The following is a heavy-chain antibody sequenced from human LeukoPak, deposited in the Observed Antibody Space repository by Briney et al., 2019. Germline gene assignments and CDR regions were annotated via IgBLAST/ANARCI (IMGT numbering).Heavy chain of an antibody. CDR2: IYYSGST. V-gene: IGHV4-39*01. CDR1: GGSISSSSYY. Sequence: SETLSLTCTVSGGSISSSSYYWGWIRQPPGKGLEWIGSIYYSGSTYYNTSLKSRVTISVDTSKNQFSLKLSSVTAADTAVYYCARGSRGVISWFDPWGQGTLVTVSS. D-gene: IGHD3-10*01. CDR3: ARGSRGVISWFDP. J-gene: IGHJ5*02.